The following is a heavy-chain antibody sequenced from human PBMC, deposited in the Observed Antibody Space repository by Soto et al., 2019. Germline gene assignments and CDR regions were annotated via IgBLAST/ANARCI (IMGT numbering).Heavy chain of an antibody. CDR1: GYTFTGYY. CDR3: ARVVVPAAKTYYYYCMDV. D-gene: IGHD2-2*01. Sequence: QVQLVQSGAEVKKPGASVKVSCKASGYTFTGYYMHWVRQAPGQGLEWMGWINPNSGGTNYAQKFQGRVTMTRDTSISTAYMELSRLRSDDTAVYYCARVVVPAAKTYYYYCMDVWGQGTTVTVSS. CDR2: INPNSGGT. V-gene: IGHV1-2*02. J-gene: IGHJ6*02.